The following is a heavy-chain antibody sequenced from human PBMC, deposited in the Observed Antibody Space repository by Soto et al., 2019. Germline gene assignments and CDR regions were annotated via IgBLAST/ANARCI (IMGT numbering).Heavy chain of an antibody. CDR1: GGSISSGGYY. J-gene: IGHJ5*02. D-gene: IGHD3-10*01. CDR3: ARGRMVLGVRLNWFDP. Sequence: SETLSLTCTVSGGSISSGGYYWSWIRQHPGKGLEWIGYIYYSGSTYYNPSLKSRVTISVDTSKNQFSLKLSSVTAADTAVYYCARGRMVLGVRLNWFDPWGQGTLVTVSS. CDR2: IYYSGST. V-gene: IGHV4-31*03.